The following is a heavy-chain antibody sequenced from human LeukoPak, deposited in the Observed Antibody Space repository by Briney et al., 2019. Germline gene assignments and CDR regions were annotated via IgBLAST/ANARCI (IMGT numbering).Heavy chain of an antibody. J-gene: IGHJ4*02. CDR3: ARGEELGYCSSTSCYPFDY. D-gene: IGHD2-2*01. V-gene: IGHV6-1*01. CDR2: TYYRSKWYN. Sequence: SQTLSLTCAISGDSFSSNSAAWNWIRQSPSRGLEWLGRTYYRSKWYNDYAVSVKSRITINPDTSKNQFSLQLNSVTPEDTAVYYCARGEELGYCSSTSCYPFDYWGQGTLVTVSS. CDR1: GDSFSSNSAA.